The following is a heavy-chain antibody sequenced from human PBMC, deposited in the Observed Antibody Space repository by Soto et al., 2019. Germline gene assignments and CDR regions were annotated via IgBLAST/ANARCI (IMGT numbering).Heavy chain of an antibody. Sequence: ETLYLRCAVYHESISGYYWWLVGQRPGKGLEWIGEINHSGSTNYNPSLKSRVTISVDTSKNQFSLKLSSVTAADTAVYYCARARLSSGWNLCYYHGIDVWGQGTTVP. CDR3: ARARLSSGWNLCYYHGIDV. CDR1: HESISGYY. D-gene: IGHD6-19*01. V-gene: IGHV4-34*01. CDR2: INHSGST. J-gene: IGHJ6*02.